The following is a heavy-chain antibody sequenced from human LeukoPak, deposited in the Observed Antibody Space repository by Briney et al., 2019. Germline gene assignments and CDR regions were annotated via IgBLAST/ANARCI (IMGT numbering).Heavy chain of an antibody. J-gene: IGHJ3*02. CDR1: GGSISSSNW. D-gene: IGHD3-22*01. V-gene: IGHV4-4*02. CDR2: IYHSGST. CDR3: ARDTPSGDYYDSSGYYSPAGFDI. Sequence: SETLYLTCAVSGGSISSSNWWSWVRQPPGKGLEWIGEIYHSGSTNYNPSLKSRVTISVDKSKNQFSLKLSSVTAADTAVYYCARDTPSGDYYDSSGYYSPAGFDIWGQGTMVTVSS.